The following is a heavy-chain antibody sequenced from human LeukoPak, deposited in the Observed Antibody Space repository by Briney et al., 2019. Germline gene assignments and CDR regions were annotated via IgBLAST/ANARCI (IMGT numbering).Heavy chain of an antibody. CDR2: INPNSGGT. J-gene: IGHJ5*02. CDR1: GYTFTGYY. CDR3: ARVIAVAGGFYP. V-gene: IGHV1-2*06. Sequence: ASVKVSCKASGYTFTGYYMHWVRQAPGQGLEWMGRINPNSGGTNYAQKFQGRVTMTRDTSISTAYMELSRLRSDDTAVYYCARVIAVAGGFYPWGQGTLVTVSS. D-gene: IGHD6-19*01.